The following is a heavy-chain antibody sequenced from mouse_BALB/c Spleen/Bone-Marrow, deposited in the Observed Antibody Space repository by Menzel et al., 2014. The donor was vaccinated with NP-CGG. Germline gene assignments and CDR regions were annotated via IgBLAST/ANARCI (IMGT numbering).Heavy chain of an antibody. D-gene: IGHD1-1*01. CDR2: INPSIGRA. Sequence: VQLQQSGAELVKPGASLKLSCKASGYTFTSYWMHWVKQRPGQGLEWIGEINPSIGRANYNEKFKSKATLTVDKSSSTAYMQLSSLTSEDSAVYYCAREMVFDITTVVATGGYYFDYWGQGTTLTVFS. V-gene: IGHV1S81*02. J-gene: IGHJ2*01. CDR1: GYTFTSYW. CDR3: AREMVFDITTVVATGGYYFDY.